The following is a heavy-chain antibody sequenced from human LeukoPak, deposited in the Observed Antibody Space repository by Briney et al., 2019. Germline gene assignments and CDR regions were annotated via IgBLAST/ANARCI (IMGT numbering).Heavy chain of an antibody. CDR2: ISSSSSYI. Sequence: GGSLRLSCAASGFTFNTYSINWVRQATGKGLHWVSSISSSSSYIYYADSVKGRFTISRDNAKNSLYLQMNSLGAEDTAVYYCARGRGGYYFDYWGQGTLVTVSS. D-gene: IGHD3-16*01. V-gene: IGHV3-21*01. CDR3: ARGRGGYYFDY. J-gene: IGHJ4*02. CDR1: GFTFNTYS.